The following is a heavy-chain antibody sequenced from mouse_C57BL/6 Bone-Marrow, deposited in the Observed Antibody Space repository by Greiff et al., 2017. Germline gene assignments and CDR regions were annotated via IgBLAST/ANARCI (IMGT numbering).Heavy chain of an antibody. V-gene: IGHV7-3*01. CDR2: IRNKANGYTT. Sequence: EVHLVESGGGLVQPGGSLSLSCAASGFTFTDYYMSWVRQPPGKALEWLGFIRNKANGYTTEYSASVKGRFTISRDNSQSILYLQMNALRAEDSATYCCARYGNQDRCFDGWGTGTTVTVSS. D-gene: IGHD2-1*01. CDR1: GFTFTDYY. J-gene: IGHJ1*03. CDR3: ARYGNQDRCFDG.